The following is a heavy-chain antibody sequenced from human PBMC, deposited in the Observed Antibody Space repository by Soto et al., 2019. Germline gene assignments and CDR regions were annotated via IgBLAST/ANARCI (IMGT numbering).Heavy chain of an antibody. Sequence: PGGSLRLSCAASGFTFSGYSVNWVRQAPGKWLEWVSYISSGSKTIYYAESVKGRFTVSRDNARNSQYLQMNSLRDEDTAVYYCAREDILGVRSFDYWGQGXLVTVYS. J-gene: IGHJ4*02. D-gene: IGHD3-9*01. CDR2: ISSGSKTI. CDR1: GFTFSGYS. V-gene: IGHV3-48*02. CDR3: AREDILGVRSFDY.